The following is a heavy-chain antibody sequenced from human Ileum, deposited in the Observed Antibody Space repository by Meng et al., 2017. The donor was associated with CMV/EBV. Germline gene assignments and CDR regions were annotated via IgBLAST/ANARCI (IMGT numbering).Heavy chain of an antibody. CDR1: DGSLTSYY. CDR3: ARAAARGVPVDL. J-gene: IGHJ5*02. V-gene: IGHV4-4*07. D-gene: IGHD3-10*01. CDR2: IHPTGTT. Sequence: QLQLQGSGPRLLQPSGTLPLTVTVTDGSLTSYYWTWIRQPAGKGLEWIGRIHPTGTTDYNPSLRSRVSMSLDKSKNQFSLKLTSVTAADTAVYYCARAAARGVPVDLWGQGTLVTVSS.